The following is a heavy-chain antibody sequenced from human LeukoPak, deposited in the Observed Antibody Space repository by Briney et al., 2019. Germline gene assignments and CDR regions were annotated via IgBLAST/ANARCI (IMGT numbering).Heavy chain of an antibody. CDR3: ARGSAQPHDY. V-gene: IGHV1-18*01. Sequence: ASVKVSCKASGYTFTSYDINWVRQAPGQGLEWMGWISAYNFNTNYAQNLQGRVTMTTDTSTSTAYMELRSLRYDDTAVYYCARGSAQPHDYWGQGTLVTVSS. J-gene: IGHJ4*02. CDR2: ISAYNFNT. D-gene: IGHD2-2*01. CDR1: GYTFTSYD.